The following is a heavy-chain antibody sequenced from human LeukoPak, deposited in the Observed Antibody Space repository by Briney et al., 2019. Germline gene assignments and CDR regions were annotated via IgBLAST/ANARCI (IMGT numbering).Heavy chain of an antibody. CDR1: GGTFNKNS. Sequence: HGASVKVSCKAHGGTFNKNSITWVRQAPGQGLEWMGGVIPVLGSEKYAQKFQGRVTITTDESTSTAYMELSSLRSEDTAVYYCAKGPLDGDYWGQGTLVTVSS. V-gene: IGHV1-69*16. J-gene: IGHJ4*02. CDR3: AKGPLDGDY. CDR2: VIPVLGSE.